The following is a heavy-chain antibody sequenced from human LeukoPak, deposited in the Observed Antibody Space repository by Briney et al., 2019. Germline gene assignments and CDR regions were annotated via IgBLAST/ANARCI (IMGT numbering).Heavy chain of an antibody. CDR1: GFTFSSYA. CDR2: ISYDGSNK. CDR3: ARDRVGATTYPHDY. Sequence: PGRSLRLSCAASGFTFSSYAMHWVRQAPGKGLEWVAVISYDGSNKYYADSVKGRSTISRDNSKNTLYLQMNSLRAEDTAVYYCARDRVGATTYPHDYWGQGTLVTVSS. J-gene: IGHJ4*02. D-gene: IGHD1-26*01. V-gene: IGHV3-30-3*01.